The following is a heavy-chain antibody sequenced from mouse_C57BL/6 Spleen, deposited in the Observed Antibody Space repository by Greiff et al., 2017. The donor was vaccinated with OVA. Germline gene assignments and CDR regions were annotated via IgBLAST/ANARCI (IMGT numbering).Heavy chain of an antibody. CDR2: IHPNSGST. CDR1: GYTFTSYW. V-gene: IGHV1-64*01. D-gene: IGHD2-4*01. J-gene: IGHJ4*01. Sequence: QVQLQQPGAELVKPGASVKLSCKASGYTFTSYWMHWVKQRPGQGLEWIGMIHPNSGSTNYNEKFKSKATLTVDKSSSTAYMQLSSLTSEDSAVYYCARVYYDYDVPHYYAMDYWGQGTSVTVSS. CDR3: ARVYYDYDVPHYYAMDY.